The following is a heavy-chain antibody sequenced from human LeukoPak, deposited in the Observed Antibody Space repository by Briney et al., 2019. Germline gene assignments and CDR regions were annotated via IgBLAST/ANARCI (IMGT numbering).Heavy chain of an antibody. D-gene: IGHD4-11*01. V-gene: IGHV4-30-2*01. CDR1: GGSISSGGYY. Sequence: PSQTLSLTCTVSGGSISSGGYYWSWIRQPPGKGLEWIGYVYHSGSTYYNPSLKSRVTISVDRSKNQFSLQLSSVTAADAAVYYCASSLDYTAGGDYWGQGTLVTVTS. CDR3: ASSLDYTAGGDY. J-gene: IGHJ4*02. CDR2: VYHSGST.